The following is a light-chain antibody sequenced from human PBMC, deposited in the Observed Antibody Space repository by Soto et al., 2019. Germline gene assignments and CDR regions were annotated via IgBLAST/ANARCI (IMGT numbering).Light chain of an antibody. CDR1: QSLLHSNGYNY. Sequence: DIVMTQSPLSLPVTPGEPASISCRSSQSLLHSNGYNYLDWYLQKPGQSPQLLIYLGSNRASGVPARLNGSGSGKDFTLKISRVEAGDVGVYYCMQTLQTPTFGQGTKVEIK. V-gene: IGKV2-28*01. CDR3: MQTLQTPT. CDR2: LGS. J-gene: IGKJ1*01.